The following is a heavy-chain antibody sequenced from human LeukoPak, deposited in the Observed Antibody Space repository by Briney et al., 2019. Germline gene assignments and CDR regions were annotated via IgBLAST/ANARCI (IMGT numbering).Heavy chain of an antibody. CDR3: ARADYSSTWSHDYYYMDV. CDR2: IYHSGST. V-gene: IGHV4-38-2*02. Sequence: PSETLSLTCTVSGYSISSGYYWDWIRQPPGKGLEWIGSIYHSGSTYYNPSLKSRVTISVDTSKNQFSLKLSSVTAADTAVYYCARADYSSTWSHDYYYMDVWGKGTTVTVSS. CDR1: GYSISSGYY. J-gene: IGHJ6*03. D-gene: IGHD6-13*01.